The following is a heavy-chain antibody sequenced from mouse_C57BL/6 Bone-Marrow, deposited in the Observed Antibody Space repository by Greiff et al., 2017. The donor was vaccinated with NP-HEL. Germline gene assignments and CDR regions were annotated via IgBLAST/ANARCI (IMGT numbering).Heavy chain of an antibody. CDR3: ARKLLYYAMDY. V-gene: IGHV1-54*01. D-gene: IGHD4-1*01. CDR1: GYAFTNYL. Sequence: QVQLQQSGAELVRPGPSVKVSCKASGYAFTNYLIEWVKQRPGQGLEWIGVINPGSGGTNYNEKFKGKATLTADKSSSTAYMQLSSLTSEDSAVYFCARKLLYYAMDYWGQGTSVTVSS. CDR2: INPGSGGT. J-gene: IGHJ4*01.